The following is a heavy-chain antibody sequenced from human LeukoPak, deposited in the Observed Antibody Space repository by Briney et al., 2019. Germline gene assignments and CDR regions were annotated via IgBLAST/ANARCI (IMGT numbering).Heavy chain of an antibody. V-gene: IGHV3-7*01. CDR1: GFTFSNSW. CDR3: TRCLYYYDSSALGY. CDR2: ISPDGGEK. J-gene: IGHJ4*02. Sequence: GGSLRLSCGAFGFTFSNSWMTWICQAPGKGLEWVATISPDGGEKNYVDSVKGRFTISRDNAKNSLYLQMNSLRAEDTAVYYCTRCLYYYDSSALGYWGQGTLVTVSS. D-gene: IGHD3-22*01.